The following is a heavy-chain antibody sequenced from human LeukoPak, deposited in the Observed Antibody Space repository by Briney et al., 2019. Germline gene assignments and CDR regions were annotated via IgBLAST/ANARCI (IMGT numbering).Heavy chain of an antibody. J-gene: IGHJ4*02. CDR2: ISTSGST. CDR3: ARGAAVAFDY. V-gene: IGHV4-61*02. Sequence: SETLSLTCTVSGGSISRGSYYWSWIRQPAGRGLEWIGRISTSGSTSYNPSLKSRVTISVDTSKNQFSLKLNSVTAADTAVYYCARGAAVAFDYWGQGTLATVSS. D-gene: IGHD6-19*01. CDR1: GGSISRGSYY.